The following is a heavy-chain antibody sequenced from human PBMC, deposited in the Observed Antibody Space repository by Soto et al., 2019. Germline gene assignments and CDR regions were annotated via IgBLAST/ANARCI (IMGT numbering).Heavy chain of an antibody. CDR1: GFAFSSYG. J-gene: IGHJ4*02. CDR2: ISYDGSLQ. D-gene: IGHD5-18*01. CDR3: VSDRGYGHASVPYS. Sequence: QAQLVESGGGVVQPGRSLRLSCAASGFAFSSYGMHWVRQAPGTGLEWVAVISYDGSLQHYADSVKGRFTISRDNSKNMVLLQISRLRADDTDVYYCVSDRGYGHASVPYSWGQGTLVSVSS. V-gene: IGHV3-30*03.